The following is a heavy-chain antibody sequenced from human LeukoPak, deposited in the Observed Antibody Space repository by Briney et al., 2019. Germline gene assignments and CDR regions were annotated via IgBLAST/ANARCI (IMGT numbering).Heavy chain of an antibody. Sequence: GGSLRLSCAASGFTFSSYWMGWVRQAPGKGLEWVANIKQDGSEKYYVDSVKGRFTISRDNAKNSLYLQMNSLRAEDTAVYYCARDRRIYDFWSGYYDNDYWGQGTLVTVPS. V-gene: IGHV3-7*01. J-gene: IGHJ4*02. CDR1: GFTFSSYW. CDR2: IKQDGSEK. D-gene: IGHD3-3*01. CDR3: ARDRRIYDFWSGYYDNDY.